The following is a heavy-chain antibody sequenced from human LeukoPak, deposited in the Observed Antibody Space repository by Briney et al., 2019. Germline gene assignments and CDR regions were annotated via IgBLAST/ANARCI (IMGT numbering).Heavy chain of an antibody. J-gene: IGHJ4*02. V-gene: IGHV3-23*01. Sequence: GGSLRLSCAASGFTFSDSYMTWIRQAPGKGLEWVSAISGSGGSTYYADSVKGRFTISRDNSKNTLYLQMNSLRAEDTAVYYCAKDKIYIAARPFDYWGQGTLVTVSS. D-gene: IGHD6-6*01. CDR2: ISGSGGST. CDR1: GFTFSDSY. CDR3: AKDKIYIAARPFDY.